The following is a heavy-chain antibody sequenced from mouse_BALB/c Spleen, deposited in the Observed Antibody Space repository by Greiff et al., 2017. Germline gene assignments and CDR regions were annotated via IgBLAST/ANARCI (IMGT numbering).Heavy chain of an antibody. Sequence: EVQVVESGGGLVKPGGSLKLSCAASGFTFSSYGMSWVRQTPDKRLEWVATISSGGSYTYYPDSVKGRFTISRDNAKNTLYLQMSSLKSEDTAMYYCARQGYGNYYAMDYWGQGTSVTVSS. V-gene: IGHV5-6*01. CDR3: ARQGYGNYYAMDY. CDR2: ISSGGSYT. J-gene: IGHJ4*01. D-gene: IGHD2-10*02. CDR1: GFTFSSYG.